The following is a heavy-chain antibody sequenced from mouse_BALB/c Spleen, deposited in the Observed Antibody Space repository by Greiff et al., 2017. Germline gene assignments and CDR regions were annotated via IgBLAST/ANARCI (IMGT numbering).Heavy chain of an antibody. CDR3: TRGGNYYYFDY. Sequence: VKLMESGAELVRPGSSVKISCKASGYAFSSYWMNWVKQRPGQGLEWIGQIYPGDGDTNYNGKFKGKATLTADKSSSTAYMQLSSLTSEDSAVYYCTRGGNYYYFDYWGQGTTLTVSS. CDR2: IYPGDGDT. V-gene: IGHV1-80*01. CDR1: GYAFSSYW. J-gene: IGHJ2*01. D-gene: IGHD2-1*01.